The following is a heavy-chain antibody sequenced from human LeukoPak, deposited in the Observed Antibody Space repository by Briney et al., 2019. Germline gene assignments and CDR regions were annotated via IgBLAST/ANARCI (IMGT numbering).Heavy chain of an antibody. CDR2: IYYSGST. J-gene: IGHJ6*03. Sequence: SETLSPTCTVSGGSISSGDYYWSWIRQPPGKGLEWIGHIYYSGSTYYNPSLKSRVTISVDTSKNQFSLKLSSVTAADTAVYYCARDRYYDLFRYYYMDVWGKGTTVTVSS. V-gene: IGHV4-30-4*08. D-gene: IGHD3-3*01. CDR3: ARDRYYDLFRYYYMDV. CDR1: GGSISSGDYY.